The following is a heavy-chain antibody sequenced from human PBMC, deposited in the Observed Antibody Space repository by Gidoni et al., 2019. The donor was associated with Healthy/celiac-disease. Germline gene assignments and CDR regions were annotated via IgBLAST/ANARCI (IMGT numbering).Heavy chain of an antibody. Sequence: QVQLPESGPGLVKPSETLSLTCTVSGGSISSYYWSWLRQPPGKGLEWIGYIYYSGSTNYNPSLKSRVTISVDTSKNQFSLKLSSVTAADTAVYYCARVRAYDFWSGPFDYWGQGTLVTVSS. V-gene: IGHV4-59*01. CDR3: ARVRAYDFWSGPFDY. CDR1: GGSISSYY. D-gene: IGHD3-3*01. J-gene: IGHJ4*02. CDR2: IYYSGST.